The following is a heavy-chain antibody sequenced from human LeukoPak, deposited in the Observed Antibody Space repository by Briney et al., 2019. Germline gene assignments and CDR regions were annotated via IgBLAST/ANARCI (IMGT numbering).Heavy chain of an antibody. V-gene: IGHV3-30*03. Sequence: GGSLRLSCTASGFTFSTSGMHWLRQAPGKGLEWVAVTSSDESEKHHADSVKGRFTISRDNSKNTLYLQLNSLRAEDTAVYYCARQHCSGGDCYFFDWGQGTLVTVSS. CDR2: TSSDESEK. CDR1: GFTFSTSG. D-gene: IGHD2-15*01. J-gene: IGHJ4*02. CDR3: ARQHCSGGDCYFFD.